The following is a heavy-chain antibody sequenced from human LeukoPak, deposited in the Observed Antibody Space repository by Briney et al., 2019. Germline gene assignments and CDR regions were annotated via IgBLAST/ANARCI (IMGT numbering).Heavy chain of an antibody. CDR1: GFTFDTYG. V-gene: IGHV3-30*18. Sequence: PGRSLRLSCAASGFTFDTYGMHWVRQAPGKGLEWVAVISHDGVDKYYADSVKGRFTISRDNSENTVSLQVNSLRAEDTAAYYCAKGGYCSATRCYVGKGMDDWGQGTLVTVSS. D-gene: IGHD2-2*01. CDR3: AKGGYCSATRCYVGKGMDD. J-gene: IGHJ4*02. CDR2: ISHDGVDK.